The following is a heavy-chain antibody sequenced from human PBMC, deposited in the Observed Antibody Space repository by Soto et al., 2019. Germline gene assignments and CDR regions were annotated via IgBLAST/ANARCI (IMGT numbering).Heavy chain of an antibody. Sequence: QMQLVQSGAEVKKPGSSVKVSCKASGGTFSSYAISWVRQAPGQGLEWMGGIIPIFGTANYAQKFQGRVTITADESTSTAYMELSSLRSEDTAVYYCASVLYSYGHENNWFDPWGQGTLVTVSS. V-gene: IGHV1-69*01. CDR3: ASVLYSYGHENNWFDP. CDR2: IIPIFGTA. J-gene: IGHJ5*02. CDR1: GGTFSSYA. D-gene: IGHD5-18*01.